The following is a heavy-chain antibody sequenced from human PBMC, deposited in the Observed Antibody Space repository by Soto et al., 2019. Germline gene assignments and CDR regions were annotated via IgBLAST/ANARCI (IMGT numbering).Heavy chain of an antibody. V-gene: IGHV3-48*02. J-gene: IGHJ6*02. Sequence: LRLSFAASVFTFSSYSMNWVRQAPGKGLEWVSYISSSSSTIYYADSVKGRFTISRDNAKNSLYLQMNSLRDEDTAVYYCASGGEVVPAAMEQQLIPYYYGMDVWGQGTTVTVSS. CDR1: VFTFSSYS. D-gene: IGHD2-2*01. CDR3: ASGGEVVPAAMEQQLIPYYYGMDV. CDR2: ISSSSSTI.